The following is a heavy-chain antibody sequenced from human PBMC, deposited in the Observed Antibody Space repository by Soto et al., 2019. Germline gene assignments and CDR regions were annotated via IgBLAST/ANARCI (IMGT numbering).Heavy chain of an antibody. CDR3: AKVPGSILDFYYYGREV. D-gene: IGHD2-15*01. CDR2: ISGSGFST. Sequence: SLRLPCTASGFTFSSYAMSWVRQAPGKWLEWVSAISGSGFSTYYADSVKGRFTISRDNSKNTLYLQMNSLRAEDTAVYYCAKVPGSILDFYYYGREVWGKGKPVTVSS. CDR1: GFTFSSYA. V-gene: IGHV3-23*01. J-gene: IGHJ6*04.